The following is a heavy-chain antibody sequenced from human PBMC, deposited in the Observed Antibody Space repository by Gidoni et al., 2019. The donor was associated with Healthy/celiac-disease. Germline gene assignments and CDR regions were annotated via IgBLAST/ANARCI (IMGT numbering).Heavy chain of an antibody. CDR3: AAINNWNYYYGMDV. Sequence: QMQLVQSGPEVKKPGTSVKVSCKASGFTFTSSAVQWVRQARGQRLEWIGWIVVGSGNTNYAQKFQERVTITRDMSTSTAYMELSSLRSEDTAVYYCAAINNWNYYYGMDVWGQGTTVTVSS. D-gene: IGHD1-20*01. V-gene: IGHV1-58*01. CDR1: GFTFTSSA. CDR2: IVVGSGNT. J-gene: IGHJ6*02.